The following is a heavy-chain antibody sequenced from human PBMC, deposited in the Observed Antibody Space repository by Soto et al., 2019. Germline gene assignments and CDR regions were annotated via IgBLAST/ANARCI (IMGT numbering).Heavy chain of an antibody. CDR1: GVSLSTNGVG. CDR3: AHIRRRTGSWSTGDFDY. V-gene: IGHV2-5*02. J-gene: IGHJ4*02. CDR2: IYWDDDK. D-gene: IGHD6-13*01. Sequence: QITLRESGPPVLKSTETLTLTCTFSGVSLSTNGVGVGWIRQSPGKALEWLAIIYWDDDKRYSPSLQNRLTITKDASNNQVVLKLTYTDPVDTGTYFCAHIRRRTGSWSTGDFDYWGQGTLVTVFS.